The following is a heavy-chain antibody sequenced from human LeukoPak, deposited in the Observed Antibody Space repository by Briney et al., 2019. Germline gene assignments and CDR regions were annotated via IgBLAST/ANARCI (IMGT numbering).Heavy chain of an antibody. CDR2: ISWNSGSI. D-gene: IGHD3-22*01. Sequence: GGSLRLSCAASGFTFDDYAMHWVRQAPGKGLEWVSGISWNSGSIVYADSVKGRFTISRDNAKNSLYLQMNSLRAEDTALYYCAKDIYYDSSVFDYWGQGTLVTVSS. J-gene: IGHJ4*02. CDR1: GFTFDDYA. V-gene: IGHV3-9*01. CDR3: AKDIYYDSSVFDY.